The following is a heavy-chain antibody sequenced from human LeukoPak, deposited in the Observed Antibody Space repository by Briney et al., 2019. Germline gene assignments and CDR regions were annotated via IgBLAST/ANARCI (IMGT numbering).Heavy chain of an antibody. D-gene: IGHD1-14*01. J-gene: IGHJ6*02. CDR3: ARDPLATPESYYYYGMDV. CDR1: GYTFTSYY. V-gene: IGHV1-46*01. CDR2: INPSGGST. Sequence: ASVKVSCKASGYTFTSYYMHWVRQAPGQGLEWMGIINPSGGSTSYAQKFQGRVTITADESTSTAYMELSSLRSEDTAVYYCARDPLATPESYYYYGMDVWGQGTTVTVSS.